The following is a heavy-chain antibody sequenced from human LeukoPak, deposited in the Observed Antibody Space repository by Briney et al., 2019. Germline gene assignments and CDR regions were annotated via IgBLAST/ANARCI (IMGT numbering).Heavy chain of an antibody. V-gene: IGHV3-23*01. CDR3: AKPRSSNWNDGCFDP. Sequence: PGGSLRLSCAASGFTFSSYDMSWVRQAPGKGLEWVSAISGSGGSTNYADSVKGRFTISRDNSKNTLYLQMNSLRAEDTAVYFCAKPRSSNWNDGCFDPWGQGTLVTVSS. J-gene: IGHJ5*02. D-gene: IGHD1-1*01. CDR1: GFTFSSYD. CDR2: ISGSGGST.